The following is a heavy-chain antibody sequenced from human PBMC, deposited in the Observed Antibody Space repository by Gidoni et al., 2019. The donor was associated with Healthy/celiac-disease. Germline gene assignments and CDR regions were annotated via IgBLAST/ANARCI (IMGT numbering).Heavy chain of an antibody. CDR2: INHSGST. J-gene: IGHJ5*02. Sequence: QVQLQPWGAGLLKPSETLSLTCAVYGGSFSGYYWSWIRQHPGKGLEWIGEINHSGSTNYNPSLKSRVTISGDTSKNQFSLKLSSVTAADTAVYYCARGRRWLVHWFDPWGQGTLVTVSS. CDR3: ARGRRWLVHWFDP. D-gene: IGHD6-19*01. V-gene: IGHV4-34*01. CDR1: GGSFSGYY.